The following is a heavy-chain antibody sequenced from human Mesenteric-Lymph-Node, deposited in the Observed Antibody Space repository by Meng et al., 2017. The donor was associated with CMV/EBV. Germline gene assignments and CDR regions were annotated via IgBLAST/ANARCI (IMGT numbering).Heavy chain of an antibody. D-gene: IGHD2-2*01. V-gene: IGHV4-59*01. CDR3: SRGFAGGCYAVFSDY. J-gene: IGHJ4*02. CDR2: ISYIGST. CDR1: GAFFSSYY. Sequence: SETLSLTCSVSGAFFSSYYWTWIRQSPGKGLEWIGYISYIGSTSYNPSLKSRVTISGDTSKNQFFLKLNSVTTADTAVYYCSRGFAGGCYAVFSDYWGQGTVVTVSS.